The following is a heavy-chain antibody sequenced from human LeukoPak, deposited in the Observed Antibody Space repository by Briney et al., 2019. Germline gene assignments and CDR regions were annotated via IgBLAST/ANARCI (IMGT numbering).Heavy chain of an antibody. CDR1: GYTSTGYY. Sequence: ASVKVSCKASGYTSTGYYMHWVRQAPGQGLEWMGWINPNSGGTNYAQKFQGWVTMTRDTSISTAYMELSRLRSDDTAVYYCARGAPSYCSSTSCLAYYFDYWGQGTLVTVSS. J-gene: IGHJ4*02. D-gene: IGHD2-2*01. CDR3: ARGAPSYCSSTSCLAYYFDY. V-gene: IGHV1-2*04. CDR2: INPNSGGT.